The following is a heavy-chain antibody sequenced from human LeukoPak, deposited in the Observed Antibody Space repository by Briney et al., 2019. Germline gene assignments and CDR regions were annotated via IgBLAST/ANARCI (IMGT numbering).Heavy chain of an antibody. CDR3: AKGEIVVPAAQLDY. V-gene: IGHV3-30*02. CDR1: GFTFSSYG. CDR2: IRYDGSNK. J-gene: IGHJ4*02. D-gene: IGHD2-2*01. Sequence: GGSLRLSCAASGFTFSSYGMHWVRQAPGKGLEWVAFIRYDGSNKYYADSVKGRFTISRDNSKNTLYLQMNSLRAEDTAVYYCAKGEIVVPAAQLDYWGQGTLVTVSS.